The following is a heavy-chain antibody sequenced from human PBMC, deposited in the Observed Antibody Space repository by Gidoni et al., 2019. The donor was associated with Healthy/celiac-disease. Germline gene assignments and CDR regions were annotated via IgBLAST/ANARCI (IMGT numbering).Heavy chain of an antibody. Sequence: EVQLVASGGGLVQPGGSLRLSCAASGFTFSSYEMNWVRQGPGKGLGWVSYISSSGSTIYYADSVKGRFTISRDNAKNSLYLQMNSLRAEDTAVYYCASPVAGEGSSWYKGDLVYYYYGMDVWGQGTTVTVSS. J-gene: IGHJ6*02. D-gene: IGHD6-13*01. V-gene: IGHV3-48*03. CDR3: ASPVAGEGSSWYKGDLVYYYYGMDV. CDR1: GFTFSSYE. CDR2: ISSSGSTI.